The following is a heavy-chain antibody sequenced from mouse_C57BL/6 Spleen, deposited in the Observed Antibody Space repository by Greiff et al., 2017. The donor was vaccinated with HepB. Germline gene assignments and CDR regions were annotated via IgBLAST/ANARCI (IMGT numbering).Heavy chain of an antibody. CDR3: ARPGGVYDYDGFEYFDV. V-gene: IGHV4-1*01. J-gene: IGHJ1*03. CDR1: GIDFSRYW. CDR2: INPDSSTI. D-gene: IGHD2-4*01. Sequence: EVQLLESGGGLVQPGGSLKLSCAASGIDFSRYWMSWVRRAPGKGLEWIGEINPDSSTINYAPSLKDKFIISRDNAKNTLYLQMSKVRSEDTALYYCARPGGVYDYDGFEYFDVWGTGTTVTVSS.